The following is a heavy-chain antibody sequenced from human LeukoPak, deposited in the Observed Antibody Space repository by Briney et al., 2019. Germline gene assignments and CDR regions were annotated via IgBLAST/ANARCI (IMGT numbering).Heavy chain of an antibody. CDR2: ISGTGGRT. CDR3: AKDMRYDSSGYFDY. V-gene: IGHV3-23*01. J-gene: IGHJ4*02. D-gene: IGHD3-22*01. CDR1: GVTFSSYA. Sequence: PGGSLRLSCAASGVTFSSYAMSWVRQAPGKGLEWVSAISGTGGRTYFADSVKGRFTISRDNYKNTLYLQMNSLRAEDTAVYYCAKDMRYDSSGYFDYWGQGTLVTVSS.